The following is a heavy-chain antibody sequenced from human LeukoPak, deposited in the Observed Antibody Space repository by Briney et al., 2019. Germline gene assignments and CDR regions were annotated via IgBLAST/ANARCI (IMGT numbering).Heavy chain of an antibody. Sequence: GASVKVSCKASGYTFTSYDISWVRQAPGQGLEWMGGIIPIFGTANYAQKFQGRVTITTDESTSTAYMELSSLRSEDTAVYYCARSVPPFGEHPLEYMDVWGKGTTVTVSS. J-gene: IGHJ6*03. CDR2: IIPIFGTA. V-gene: IGHV1-69*05. CDR1: GYTFTSYD. CDR3: ARSVPPFGEHPLEYMDV. D-gene: IGHD3-10*01.